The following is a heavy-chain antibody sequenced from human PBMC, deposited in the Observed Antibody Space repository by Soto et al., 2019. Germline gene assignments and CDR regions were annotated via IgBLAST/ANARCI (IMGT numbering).Heavy chain of an antibody. Sequence: GGSLRLSCAASGFSFSSHWMVWVRQAPGKGLEWVSAISYGGGTTYYADSVKGRFTISRDNAKNLLYLQMNSLRDEDTAVYYCARDSKTWSGYPIDSWGQGTLVTVSS. V-gene: IGHV3-48*02. CDR2: ISYGGGTT. J-gene: IGHJ4*02. CDR1: GFSFSSHW. CDR3: ARDSKTWSGYPIDS. D-gene: IGHD3-3*01.